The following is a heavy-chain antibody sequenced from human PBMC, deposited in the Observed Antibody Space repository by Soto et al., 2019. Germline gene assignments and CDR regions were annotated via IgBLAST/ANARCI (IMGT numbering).Heavy chain of an antibody. Sequence: GASVKVSCKASGYTFTSYDINWVRQATGQGLEWMGWMNPNSGNTGYAQKFQGRLTMTRNTSISTAYIELSSLRSEDTAVYYCARSLGDEQQLTTPAGEHWGQGTLVTVSS. D-gene: IGHD6-13*01. CDR2: MNPNSGNT. V-gene: IGHV1-8*01. J-gene: IGHJ1*01. CDR1: GYTFTSYD. CDR3: ARSLGDEQQLTTPAGEH.